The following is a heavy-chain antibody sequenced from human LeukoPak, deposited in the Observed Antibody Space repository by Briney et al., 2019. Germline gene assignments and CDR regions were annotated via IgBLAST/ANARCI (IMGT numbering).Heavy chain of an antibody. CDR1: GFSFKSYW. J-gene: IGHJ4*02. Sequence: GRSLRLSCAASGFSFKSYWMHWVRQGPGKGPVWVARINSDGSSGSPSYADSVRGRFTISRDNAKNTLYLQMNSLKVEDTAVYHCVRGGGYGSGTHNYFDDWGQGTLVTVSS. CDR3: VRGGGYGSGTHNYFDD. D-gene: IGHD3-10*01. V-gene: IGHV3-74*01. CDR2: INSDGSSG.